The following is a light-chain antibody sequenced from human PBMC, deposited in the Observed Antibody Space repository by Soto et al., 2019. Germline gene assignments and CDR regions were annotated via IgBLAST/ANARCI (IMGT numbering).Light chain of an antibody. CDR1: ASDVGGYDS. J-gene: IGLJ2*01. V-gene: IGLV2-14*01. CDR3: ASYMSNTHVV. CDR2: EVR. Sequence: QSALTQPASVSGSPGQSITISCSGTASDVGGYDSVSWYQQNPGNAPKLIIFEVRYRPSGVSSRFSGSKSGNTASLTISGLQAEDEAEYYCASYMSNTHVVFGGGTQLTVL.